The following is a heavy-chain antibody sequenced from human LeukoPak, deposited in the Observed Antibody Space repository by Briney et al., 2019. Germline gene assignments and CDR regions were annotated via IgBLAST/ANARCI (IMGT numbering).Heavy chain of an antibody. J-gene: IGHJ5*02. V-gene: IGHV4-34*01. CDR3: ARGLKLRVVVVPAAIGFDP. D-gene: IGHD2-2*01. CDR2: INHSGST. CDR1: GGSFSGYY. Sequence: PSETLSLTCAVYGGSFSGYYWSWIRQPPGKGLEWIGEINHSGSTNYNPSLKSRVTISVDTSKNQFSLKLSSVTAADTAVYYCARGLKLRVVVVPAAIGFDPWGQGTLVTVSS.